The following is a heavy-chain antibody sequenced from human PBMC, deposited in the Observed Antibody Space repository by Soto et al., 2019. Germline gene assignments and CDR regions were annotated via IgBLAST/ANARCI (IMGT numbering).Heavy chain of an antibody. Sequence: PSETLSLTCTVSGGSISSSSYYWGWIRQPPGKGLEWIGSIYYSGSTYYNPSLKSRVTISVDTSKNQFSLKLSSVTAADTAVYYCARQGIAAAGRYYYDYGMDVWGQGTTVTVSS. V-gene: IGHV4-39*01. CDR2: IYYSGST. J-gene: IGHJ6*02. D-gene: IGHD6-13*01. CDR1: GGSISSSSYY. CDR3: ARQGIAAAGRYYYDYGMDV.